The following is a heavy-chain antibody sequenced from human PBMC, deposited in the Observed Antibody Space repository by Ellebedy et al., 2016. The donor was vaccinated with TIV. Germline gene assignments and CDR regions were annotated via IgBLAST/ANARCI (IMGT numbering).Heavy chain of an antibody. CDR1: GYTFTGYY. J-gene: IGHJ4*02. Sequence: AASVKVSCKASGYTFTGYYIHWVRQAPGEGLEWMGRINPDRGDTDYAQKFQGRVTMTRDTSISTAYMEMSRLRSDDTAVYFCARGLGWLQRDSDYWGQGTLSPSPQ. D-gene: IGHD5-24*01. V-gene: IGHV1-2*06. CDR2: INPDRGDT. CDR3: ARGLGWLQRDSDY.